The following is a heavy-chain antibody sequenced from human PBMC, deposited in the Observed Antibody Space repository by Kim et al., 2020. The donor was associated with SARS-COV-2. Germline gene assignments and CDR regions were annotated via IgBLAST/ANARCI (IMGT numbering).Heavy chain of an antibody. V-gene: IGHV4-34*01. J-gene: IGHJ4*02. CDR1: GGSLSNNN. CDR3: ATGRWRRLGGQRLLESYFDY. D-gene: IGHD3-16*01. Sequence: SETLSLTCAVYGGSLSNNNWSWIRQPPGKGLEWIGEINYSGNIDYNPSLMSRVNMSLDTSQNQSSLNLISVTAADTAVFYYATGRWRRLGGQRLLESYFDYWGQGTLVSVSS. CDR2: INYSGNI.